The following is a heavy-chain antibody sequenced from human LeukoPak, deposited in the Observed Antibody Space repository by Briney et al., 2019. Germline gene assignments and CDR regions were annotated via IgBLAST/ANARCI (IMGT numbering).Heavy chain of an antibody. CDR3: ARGWELLYAFDI. CDR1: GGSISSGSYY. J-gene: IGHJ3*02. D-gene: IGHD1-26*01. CDR2: IYTSGST. Sequence: SETLSLTCTVSGGSISSGSYYWSWIRQPAGKGLEWIGRIYTSGSTNYNPSLKSRVTISVDTSKNQFSLKLSSVTAADTAVYYCARGWELLYAFDIWGQGTMVTVSS. V-gene: IGHV4-61*02.